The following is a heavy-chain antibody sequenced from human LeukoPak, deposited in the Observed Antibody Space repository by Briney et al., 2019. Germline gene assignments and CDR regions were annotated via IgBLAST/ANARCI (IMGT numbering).Heavy chain of an antibody. CDR3: ARYPSDQYYFDY. J-gene: IGHJ4*02. CDR2: IYSGGST. CDR1: GFTVSINY. Sequence: GASLRLSCAASGFTVSINYMSWVRHAPGKGLECVSVIYSGGSTYYADSVKGRFTISRDNSKNTLYLQMNSLRAEDTAVYYCARYPSDQYYFDYWGQGTLVTVSS. V-gene: IGHV3-53*01.